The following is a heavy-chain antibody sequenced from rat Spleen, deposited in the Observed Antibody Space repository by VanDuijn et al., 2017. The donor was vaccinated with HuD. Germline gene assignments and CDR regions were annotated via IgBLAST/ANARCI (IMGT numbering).Heavy chain of an antibody. J-gene: IGHJ1*01. V-gene: IGHV5-20*01. CDR1: GFTFSDYS. CDR3: TRGGGWYLDF. CDR2: ISYDGGST. Sequence: EVQLVESGGGLVQPGRSLKLSCAASGFTFSDYSMAWVRQAPTKGLEWVASISYDGGSTYYRDSVKGRFTISRDNAQNTLYLQMNSLRSEDTANYYCTRGGGWYLDFWGPGTMVTVSS.